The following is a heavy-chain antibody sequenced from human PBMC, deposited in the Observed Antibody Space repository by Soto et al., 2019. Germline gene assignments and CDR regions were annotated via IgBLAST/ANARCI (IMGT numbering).Heavy chain of an antibody. J-gene: IGHJ4*02. Sequence: PGGSLRLSCAASGFTFSSFGMHWVRQAPGKGLEWVAVTSFDGGHKYYADSVKGRLTISRDNSKNTLYLQLNSLRDEDTAVYYCARSPYYYDSSNYYGYWGQGTLVTVSS. CDR1: GFTFSSFG. V-gene: IGHV3-30*03. D-gene: IGHD3-22*01. CDR3: ARSPYYYDSSNYYGY. CDR2: TSFDGGHK.